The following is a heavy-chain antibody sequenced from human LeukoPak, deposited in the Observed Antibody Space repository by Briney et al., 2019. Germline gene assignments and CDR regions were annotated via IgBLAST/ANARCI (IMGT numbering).Heavy chain of an antibody. V-gene: IGHV3-30*18. CDR1: GFTFSNYG. CDR2: ISYDESDK. J-gene: IGHJ6*02. D-gene: IGHD2-15*01. Sequence: PGGSLRLSCAASGFTFSNYGMHWVRQAPGKGLEWVAVISYDESDKYYADSVKGRFTISRDNSKNTLYLQMNSLRPEDTAVYYCAKGVVAATNAAYYGMDVGGQGTTVTVSS. CDR3: AKGVVAATNAAYYGMDV.